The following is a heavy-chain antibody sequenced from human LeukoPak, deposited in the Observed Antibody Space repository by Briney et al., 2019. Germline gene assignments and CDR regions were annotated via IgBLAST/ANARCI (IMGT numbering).Heavy chain of an antibody. J-gene: IGHJ4*02. D-gene: IGHD1-26*01. CDR1: GFTFSSYE. CDR2: ISSSGSTI. CDR3: ARRGSSAWEFDY. V-gene: IGHV3-48*03. Sequence: GGSLRLSCAASGFTFSSYEMNWVRQAPGKGLEWVSYISSSGSTIYYADSVKGRFTISRDNAKNSLYLQMNSLRAEDTAVYYYARRGSSAWEFDYWGQGTLVTVSS.